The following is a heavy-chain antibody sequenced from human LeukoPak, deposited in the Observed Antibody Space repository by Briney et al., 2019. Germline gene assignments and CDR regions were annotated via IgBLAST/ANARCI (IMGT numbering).Heavy chain of an antibody. Sequence: ASVKVSCKASGYTFTNFDINWVRQAPGQRLEWMGWINAGNGNTKYSQKFQGRVTITRDTSASTAYMELSSLRSEDTAVFYCARGQTITYYYDSSGYSLFDYWGQGTLVTVSS. J-gene: IGHJ4*02. CDR3: ARGQTITYYYDSSGYSLFDY. CDR2: INAGNGNT. D-gene: IGHD3-22*01. V-gene: IGHV1-3*01. CDR1: GYTFTNFD.